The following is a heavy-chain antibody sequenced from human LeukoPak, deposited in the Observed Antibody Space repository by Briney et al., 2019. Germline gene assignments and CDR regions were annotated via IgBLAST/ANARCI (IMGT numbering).Heavy chain of an antibody. Sequence: ASVKVSCKASGYTFTSYGISWVRQAPGQGLEWMGWISAYNGNTNYAQKLQGRVTMTTDTSTNTAYMDLRSLRSDDTAVYYCAREEDSYPAAMFTSDYWGQGTLVTVSS. CDR3: AREEDSYPAAMFTSDY. V-gene: IGHV1-18*01. J-gene: IGHJ4*02. CDR2: ISAYNGNT. D-gene: IGHD2-2*01. CDR1: GYTFTSYG.